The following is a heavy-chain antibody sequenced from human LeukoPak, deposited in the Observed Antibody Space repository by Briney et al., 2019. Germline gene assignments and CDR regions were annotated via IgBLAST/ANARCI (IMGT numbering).Heavy chain of an antibody. Sequence: SETLSLTCTVSGYSISSGYYWGWIRQSPGKGLEWIGSIYHSGSTYYNPSPKSRVTISVDTSKNQFSLKLSSVTAADTAVYYCARETYSSGWYYFDYWGQGTLVTVSS. CDR2: IYHSGST. CDR1: GYSISSGYY. D-gene: IGHD6-19*01. CDR3: ARETYSSGWYYFDY. V-gene: IGHV4-38-2*02. J-gene: IGHJ4*02.